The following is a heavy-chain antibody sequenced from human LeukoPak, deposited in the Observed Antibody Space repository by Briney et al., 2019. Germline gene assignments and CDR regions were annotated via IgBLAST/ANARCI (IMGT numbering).Heavy chain of an antibody. CDR2: ISGIGGGT. D-gene: IGHD3-22*01. V-gene: IGHV3-23*01. Sequence: TGVSLRLSCAASGFTFSSYAMSWVRQAPGKGLEWVSTISGIGGGTFYADSVKGRFTISRDNSKNTLYLQMNSLRAEDTAVYYCAKDYYDSSGYYNYDAFDIWGQGTMVTVSS. CDR1: GFTFSSYA. CDR3: AKDYYDSSGYYNYDAFDI. J-gene: IGHJ3*02.